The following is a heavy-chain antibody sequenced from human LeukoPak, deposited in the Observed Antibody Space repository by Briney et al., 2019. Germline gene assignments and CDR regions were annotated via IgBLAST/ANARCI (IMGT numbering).Heavy chain of an antibody. D-gene: IGHD3-22*01. J-gene: IGHJ3*02. CDR1: GFTFSSYS. CDR3: ARDANSNYYDSSAIGHAFDI. CDR2: ISSSSSYI. V-gene: IGHV3-21*01. Sequence: GGSLRLSCAASGFTFSSYSMNWVRQAPGKGLEWVSSISSSSSYIYYADSVKGRFTISRDNAKNSLYLQMNSLRAEDTAVYCCARDANSNYYDSSAIGHAFDIWGQGTMVTVSS.